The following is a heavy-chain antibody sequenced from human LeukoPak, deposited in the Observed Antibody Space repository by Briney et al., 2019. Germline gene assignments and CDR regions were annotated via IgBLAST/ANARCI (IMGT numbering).Heavy chain of an antibody. CDR3: ARRRDYYKV. D-gene: IGHD3-10*01. Sequence: GGSLRLSCTASGFTFSSYEMNWVRQAPGKGLEWVSYISSSSETIKYTDSVKGRFTISRDNAKNSLYLQMNSLRAEDTAVYYCARRRDYYKVWGKGTTVTVSS. CDR1: GFTFSSYE. V-gene: IGHV3-48*03. CDR2: ISSSSETI. J-gene: IGHJ6*04.